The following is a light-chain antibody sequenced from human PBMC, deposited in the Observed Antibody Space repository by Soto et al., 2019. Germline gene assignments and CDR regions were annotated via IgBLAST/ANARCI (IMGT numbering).Light chain of an antibody. J-gene: IGKJ5*01. Sequence: EIVLTQSPGTLSLSPGERAILSYRASQSVSSSYLAWYQQKPGQAPRLLIYGASSRATGIPDRFSGSGSATDFTLTISRLEPGDFAVYYCQQYGSSPITFGQGTRLEIK. CDR1: QSVSSSY. CDR3: QQYGSSPIT. V-gene: IGKV3-20*01. CDR2: GAS.